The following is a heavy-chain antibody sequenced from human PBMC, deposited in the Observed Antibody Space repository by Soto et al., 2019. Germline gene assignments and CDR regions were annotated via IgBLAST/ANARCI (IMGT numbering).Heavy chain of an antibody. Sequence: QVQLVQSGAEVKKPGASVKVSCKASGYTFTSYYMHWVRQAPGQGLEWMGIINPSGGSTSYAQKFQGRVTMARDTSTSTVYMELSSLRSEDTAVYYCARVRGCAVGGGSCFRYYFDYWGQGTLVTVSS. CDR2: INPSGGST. CDR3: ARVRGCAVGGGSCFRYYFDY. D-gene: IGHD2-15*01. J-gene: IGHJ4*02. V-gene: IGHV1-46*03. CDR1: GYTFTSYY.